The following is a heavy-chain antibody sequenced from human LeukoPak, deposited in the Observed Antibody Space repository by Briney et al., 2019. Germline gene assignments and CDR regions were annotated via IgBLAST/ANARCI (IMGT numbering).Heavy chain of an antibody. CDR3: ARLPLHSYFDY. V-gene: IGHV4-38-2*01. CDR2: IYHSGST. J-gene: IGHJ4*02. CDR1: GYSISSGYY. Sequence: SETLSLTCAVSGYSISSGYYWGWIRQPPGKGLEWIGSIYHSGSTYYNPSLKSRVTISVDTSKNQFSLKLSSVTAADTAAYYCARLPLHSYFDYWGQGTLVTVSS.